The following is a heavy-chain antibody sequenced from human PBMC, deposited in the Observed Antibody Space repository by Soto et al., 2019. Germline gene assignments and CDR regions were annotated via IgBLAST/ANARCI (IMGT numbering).Heavy chain of an antibody. CDR1: GGSFNIYT. CDR3: AKTRGFYPLAV. J-gene: IGHJ6*02. V-gene: IGHV1-69*06. D-gene: IGHD3-10*01. Sequence: QVQLVQSGAEVKKPGSSVKVSCKASGGSFNIYTINWVRQAPGQGLEWIGGVLPIFGTTNYAQKFQGRVTIPGEKPGSTPKMKLSTLRSEDRAGYYWAKTRGFYPLAVGGQGTTVPVSS. CDR2: VLPIFGTT.